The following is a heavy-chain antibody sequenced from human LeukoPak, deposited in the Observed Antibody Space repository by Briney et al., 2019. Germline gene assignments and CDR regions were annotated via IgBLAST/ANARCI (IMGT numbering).Heavy chain of an antibody. V-gene: IGHV4-59*01. CDR3: ARVFDSGSQAYFYYMDV. J-gene: IGHJ6*03. Sequence: SETLSLTCNVSGGSIRGYYWSWIREPPGKGLEWIGYIYSSGSTNYNPSLKSRVTMSVDTSKNQFSLKVSSVTAADTAVYYCARVFDSGSQAYFYYMDVWGKGTTVTIFS. D-gene: IGHD3-10*01. CDR2: IYSSGST. CDR1: GGSIRGYY.